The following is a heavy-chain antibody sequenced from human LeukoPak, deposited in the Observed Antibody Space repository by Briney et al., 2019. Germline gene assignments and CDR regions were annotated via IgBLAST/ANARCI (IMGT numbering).Heavy chain of an antibody. Sequence: PGGCLRLSCAATGFTFSDYHMSWIRQATGKGLEWVSYINPSSSDTKYADSVKGRFTISRDNAKNSLYLQMNSLRAEDTAVYYCVRGHYGMDVWGQGTTVTVSS. CDR2: INPSSSDT. V-gene: IGHV3-11*05. CDR3: VRGHYGMDV. J-gene: IGHJ6*02. CDR1: GFTFSDYH.